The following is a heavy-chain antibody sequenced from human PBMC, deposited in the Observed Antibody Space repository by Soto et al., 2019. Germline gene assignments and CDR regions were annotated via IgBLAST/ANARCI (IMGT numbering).Heavy chain of an antibody. J-gene: IGHJ4*02. Sequence: QLQLVQSGPEVKRPGASVKVSCKASGHSFASYYMHWVRQAPGQGLEWMGLINPGGTSTNYAQKFQGRVTMTRDTSTSTVNMALSSLRSEETAVYYCASARFTCGAIIPFEHWGQGTLVTVSS. CDR1: GHSFASYY. D-gene: IGHD3-16*01. V-gene: IGHV1-46*03. CDR3: ASARFTCGAIIPFEH. CDR2: INPGGTST.